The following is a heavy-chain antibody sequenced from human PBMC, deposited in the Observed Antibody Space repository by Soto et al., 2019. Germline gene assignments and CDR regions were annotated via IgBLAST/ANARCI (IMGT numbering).Heavy chain of an antibody. Sequence: QVQLQQWGAGLLKPSETLSLTCAVYGGSFSGYYWSWISQPPGKGLEWCGEINHSGSTNYNPSLKSRVTISVDTSKNQFSLKLSSVTAADTAVYYCARGQTYGVVQAAIHRWYYYYGMDVWGQGTTVTVSS. CDR1: GGSFSGYY. CDR3: ARGQTYGVVQAAIHRWYYYYGMDV. V-gene: IGHV4-34*01. D-gene: IGHD2-2*02. CDR2: INHSGST. J-gene: IGHJ6*02.